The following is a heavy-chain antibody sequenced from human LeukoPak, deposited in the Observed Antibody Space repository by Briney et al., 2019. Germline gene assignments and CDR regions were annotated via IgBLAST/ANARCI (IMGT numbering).Heavy chain of an antibody. CDR1: GFTFSDYY. J-gene: IGHJ5*02. V-gene: IGHV3-11*01. CDR3: ATDKGYCSSTSCYDDWFDP. D-gene: IGHD2-2*01. CDR2: ISSSGSTI. Sequence: GGSLRLSCAASGFTFSDYYMSWIRQAPGKGLEWVSYISSSGSTIYYADSVKSRFTISRDNAKNSLYLQMNSLRAEDTAVYYCATDKGYCSSTSCYDDWFDPWGQGTLVTVSS.